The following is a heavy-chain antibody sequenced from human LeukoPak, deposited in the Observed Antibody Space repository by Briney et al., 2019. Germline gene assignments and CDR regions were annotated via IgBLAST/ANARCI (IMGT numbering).Heavy chain of an antibody. Sequence: SQTLSLTCTVSGGSISSDSYYWSWIPQPAGKGLEWIGRIYTSGSTNSNPSLKSRVTISVDTSKNQFSLKLSSVIAADTAVYYCARDFSLWGRGTLVTVSS. CDR2: IYTSGST. CDR1: GGSISSDSYY. CDR3: ARDFSL. V-gene: IGHV4-61*02. J-gene: IGHJ2*01.